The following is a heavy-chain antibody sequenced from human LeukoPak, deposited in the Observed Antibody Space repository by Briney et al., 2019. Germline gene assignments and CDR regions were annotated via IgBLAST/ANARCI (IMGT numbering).Heavy chain of an antibody. J-gene: IGHJ5*02. CDR3: ARGVGTTWFDP. V-gene: IGHV1-2*02. CDR1: GYTFTDYY. Sequence: GSVKVSCTASGYTFTDYYMHWVRQAPGQGLEWMGWINPNRGAPNYAQKFQGRVIMTRDTSISTAYMELSSLRSDDTAVCYCARGVGTTWFDPWGQGSLVT. D-gene: IGHD2/OR15-2a*01. CDR2: INPNRGAP.